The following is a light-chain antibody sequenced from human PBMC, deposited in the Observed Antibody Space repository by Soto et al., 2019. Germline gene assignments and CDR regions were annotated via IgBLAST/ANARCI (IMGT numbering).Light chain of an antibody. CDR3: QQSYSTLIS. Sequence: DIQMTQSPSSLSASVGDRVTISCRASQSISNYLNWYQQRPGKAPKLLIYAASSLQSGVPSRFSGSGSGTDFTLTITSLQPEDFVSYYCQQSYSTLISFGQGTRLEIK. CDR1: QSISNY. V-gene: IGKV1-39*01. CDR2: AAS. J-gene: IGKJ5*01.